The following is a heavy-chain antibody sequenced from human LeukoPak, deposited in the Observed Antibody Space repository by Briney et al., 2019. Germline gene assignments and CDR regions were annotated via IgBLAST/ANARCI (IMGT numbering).Heavy chain of an antibody. J-gene: IGHJ4*02. CDR1: VFSLSSNA. CDR2: NINSGGST. V-gene: IGHV3-23*01. CDR3: AKDIYGDYGGLDY. D-gene: IGHD4-17*01. Sequence: GGSLRLSCAASVFSLSSNAMSWVRQAPRKGLEWVSANINSGGSTHYADSVKGRFTISRDNSKNMLYLQMNSLRAEDTALYYCAKDIYGDYGGLDYWGQGTLVTVSS.